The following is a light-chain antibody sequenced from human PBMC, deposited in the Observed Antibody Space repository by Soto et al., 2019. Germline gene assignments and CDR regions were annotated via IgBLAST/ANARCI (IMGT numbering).Light chain of an antibody. J-gene: IGKJ2*01. CDR1: QSISSW. CDR3: QQYNSYSYT. CDR2: KAS. V-gene: IGKV1-5*03. Sequence: DIQMTQSPSTLSASVGDRVTITCRANQSISSWLAWYQQKPGKAPKLLIYKASSLESGVPSRFSGSGSGTECTLTSSSLQPDDFATYYCQQYNSYSYTFGQGTKLEIK.